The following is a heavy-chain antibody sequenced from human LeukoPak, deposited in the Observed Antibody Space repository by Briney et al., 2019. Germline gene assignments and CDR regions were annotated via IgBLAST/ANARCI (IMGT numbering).Heavy chain of an antibody. Sequence: ASVKVSCKASGYTFIGYCIHWVRQAPGQGLERMGWINPMSGGINYAQNFQGRVTMTRDTSISTAYMELSRLRSDDTAVYYCAREFFGDYYYMDVWGKGTTVTVSS. CDR3: AREFFGDYYYMDV. CDR2: INPMSGGI. CDR1: GYTFIGYC. J-gene: IGHJ6*03. V-gene: IGHV1-2*02. D-gene: IGHD3-16*01.